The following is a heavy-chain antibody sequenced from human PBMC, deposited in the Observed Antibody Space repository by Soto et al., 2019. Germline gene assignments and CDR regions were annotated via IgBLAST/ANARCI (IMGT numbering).Heavy chain of an antibody. CDR1: GYLLRRYC. J-gene: IGHJ4*02. Sequence: LKIFSQICGYLLRRYCNGCVRHMPGKGLKWIGIISAGDSDTRYSPTFQGKVTISAAKSMTTAYLQWRSVKASDTAIYCCTIYSRSSGRRLDYWGQGTLVTVSS. D-gene: IGHD6-6*01. V-gene: IGHV5-51*01. CDR3: TIYSRSSGRRLDY. CDR2: ISAGDSDT.